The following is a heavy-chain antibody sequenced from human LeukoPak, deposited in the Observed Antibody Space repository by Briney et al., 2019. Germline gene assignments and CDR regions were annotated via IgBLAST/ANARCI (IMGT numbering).Heavy chain of an antibody. V-gene: IGHV3-21*01. CDR1: GFTFSSYS. Sequence: KSGGSLRLSCAASGFTFSSYSMNWVRQAPGKGLKWVSSISSSSSYIYYADSVKGRFTISRDNAKNSLYLQMNSLRAEDTAVYYCARDLSPLNDFWSGPNWFDPWGQGTLVTVSS. CDR3: ARDLSPLNDFWSGPNWFDP. D-gene: IGHD3-3*01. J-gene: IGHJ5*02. CDR2: ISSSSSYI.